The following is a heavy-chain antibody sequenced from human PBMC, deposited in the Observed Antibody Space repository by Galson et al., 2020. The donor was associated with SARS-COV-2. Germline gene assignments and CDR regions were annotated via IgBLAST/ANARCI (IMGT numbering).Heavy chain of an antibody. CDR1: GGSISSSSHY. Sequence: SETLSLTCTVSGGSISSSSHYWGWVRQSPGKGLEWIGSIYYSGSTYYNPSLKSRVTISVDTSKNQFSLKMSSVTAADTAVYYCARRVGRDFDYWGQGTLVTVSS. J-gene: IGHJ4*02. CDR2: IYYSGST. V-gene: IGHV4-39*01. CDR3: ARRVGRDFDY.